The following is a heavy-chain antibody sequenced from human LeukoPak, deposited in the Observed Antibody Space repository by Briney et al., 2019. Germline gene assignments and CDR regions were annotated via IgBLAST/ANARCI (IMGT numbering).Heavy chain of an antibody. Sequence: SQTLSLTCAISVDSFSINSAAGNWIRQSPSRGLDWLGRTCYRPKWYNDYAVSVKSRTTINQDTSRHQFSLQLNSVTPEDTDVYYCARARLESGSYYVHYWGQGTLVTVSS. D-gene: IGHD1-26*01. CDR3: ARARLESGSYYVHY. CDR2: TCYRPKWYN. J-gene: IGHJ4*02. V-gene: IGHV6-1*01. CDR1: VDSFSINSAA.